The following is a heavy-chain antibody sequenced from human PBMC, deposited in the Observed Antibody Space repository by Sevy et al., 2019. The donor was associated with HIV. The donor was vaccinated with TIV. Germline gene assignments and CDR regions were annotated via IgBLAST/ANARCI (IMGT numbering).Heavy chain of an antibody. J-gene: IGHJ3*02. V-gene: IGHV3-30*18. CDR3: AKVAYDSSGYGAFDI. CDR2: ISYDGSNK. Sequence: GGSLRLSCAASGFTFSSYGMHWVRQAPGKGLEWVAVISYDGSNKYYADSVKGRFTISRDNSKNTLYLQMNSLRAEETAVYYCAKVAYDSSGYGAFDIWGQGTMVTVSS. D-gene: IGHD3-22*01. CDR1: GFTFSSYG.